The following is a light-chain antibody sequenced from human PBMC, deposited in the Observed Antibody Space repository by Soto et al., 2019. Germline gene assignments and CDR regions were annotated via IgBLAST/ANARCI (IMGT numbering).Light chain of an antibody. J-gene: IGKJ1*01. V-gene: IGKV3-15*01. CDR3: QQYDNWPRT. CDR2: DLS. CDR1: QSVGIN. Sequence: EIVMAQSPATLSVSPGEIATLSCRASQSVGINLAWYQQKAGQAPRLLIYDLSNRATGIPARFSGSGSGTEFTLTISSLQSEDFAVYYCQQYDNWPRTFGQGTKVEIK.